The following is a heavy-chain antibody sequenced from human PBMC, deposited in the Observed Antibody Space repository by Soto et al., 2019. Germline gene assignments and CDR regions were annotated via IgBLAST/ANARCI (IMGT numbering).Heavy chain of an antibody. CDR1: GFTFDDYT. J-gene: IGHJ4*02. CDR3: AKDIGSSSWFESWGGFDY. Sequence: EVQLVESGGVVVQPGGSLRLSCAASGFTFDDYTMHWVRQAPGKGLEWVSLISWDGGSTYYADSVKGRFTISRDNSKNSLYLQMNSLRTEDTALYYCAKDIGSSSWFESWGGFDYWGQGTLVTVSS. D-gene: IGHD6-13*01. V-gene: IGHV3-43*01. CDR2: ISWDGGST.